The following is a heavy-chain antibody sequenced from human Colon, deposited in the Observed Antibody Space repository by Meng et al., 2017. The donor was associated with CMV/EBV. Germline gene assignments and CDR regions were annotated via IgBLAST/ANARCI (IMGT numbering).Heavy chain of an antibody. Sequence: YGIIWVRQAPGQGLEWMGWISGYNGNTNYAPKFQDRVTLTTDTSTSTAYLELRSLRSDDTAVYFCARLELKYCTGGSCYFLNWFDPWGQGTLVTVSS. V-gene: IGHV1-18*01. CDR2: ISGYNGNT. CDR1: YG. CDR3: ARLELKYCTGGSCYFLNWFDP. D-gene: IGHD2-15*01. J-gene: IGHJ5*02.